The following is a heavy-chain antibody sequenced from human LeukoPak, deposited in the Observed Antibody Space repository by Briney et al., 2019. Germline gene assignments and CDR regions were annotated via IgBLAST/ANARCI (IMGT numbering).Heavy chain of an antibody. V-gene: IGHV4-34*01. CDR2: INHSGSI. D-gene: IGHD3-22*01. CDR1: GGSFSNYY. CDR3: ARGMGYFDSSGYYHDYGMDV. J-gene: IGHJ6*02. Sequence: SETLSLTCAVYGGSFSNYYWSWIRQSPGKGLDWIGEINHSGSINYNPSLKSRFTISVDTSKNQFSLKLSSVTAADTAVYYCARGMGYFDSSGYYHDYGMDVWGQGTTVTVSS.